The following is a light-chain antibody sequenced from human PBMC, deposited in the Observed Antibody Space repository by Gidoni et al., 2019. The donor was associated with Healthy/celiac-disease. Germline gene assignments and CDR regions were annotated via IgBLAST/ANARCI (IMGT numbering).Light chain of an antibody. V-gene: IGKV1-39*01. CDR1: QSISSY. CDR3: QQSYSTPPT. J-gene: IGKJ1*01. CDR2: AAS. Sequence: DTHRTHSPSSLSASVGDRVTITCRASQSISSYLNWYQQKPGKAPKLLIYAASSLQSGVPSRFSGSGSGTDFTLTISSLQPEDFATYYCQQSYSTPPTFGQGTKVEIK.